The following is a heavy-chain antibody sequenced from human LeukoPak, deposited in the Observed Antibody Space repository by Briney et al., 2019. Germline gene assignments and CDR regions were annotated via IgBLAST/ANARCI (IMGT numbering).Heavy chain of an antibody. CDR2: IYYSGST. D-gene: IGHD1-26*01. J-gene: IGHJ4*02. CDR1: GGSFSGYY. V-gene: IGHV4-34*01. Sequence: SGTLSLTCAVYGGSFSGYYWSWIRQPPGKGLEWIGSIYYSGSTYYNPSLKSRVTISVDTSKNQFSLKLSSVTAADTAVYYCARIIVGATDYWGQGTLVTVSS. CDR3: ARIIVGATDY.